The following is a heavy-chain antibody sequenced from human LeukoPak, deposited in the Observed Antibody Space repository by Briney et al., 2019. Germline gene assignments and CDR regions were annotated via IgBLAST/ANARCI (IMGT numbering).Heavy chain of an antibody. D-gene: IGHD5-18*01. V-gene: IGHV4-4*07. CDR3: GRLSGYSYGYVDY. J-gene: IGHJ4*02. CDR2: IYSSGSS. Sequence: PSETLSLTCTVSGGSISSYYWSWIRQPAGKGLEGIGRIYSSGSSNYNPSLKSRVTMSVDTSKNQFSLKLSSVTAADTAVYYCGRLSGYSYGYVDYWGQGTLVTVSS. CDR1: GGSISSYY.